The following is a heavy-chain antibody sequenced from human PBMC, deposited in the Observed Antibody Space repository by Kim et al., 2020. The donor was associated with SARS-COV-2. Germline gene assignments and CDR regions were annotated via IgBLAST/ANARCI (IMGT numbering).Heavy chain of an antibody. J-gene: IGHJ6*02. CDR2: INHSGST. CDR1: GGSFSGYY. CDR3: ARGQTAHRIARYGMDV. Sequence: SETLSLTCAVYGGSFSGYYWSWIRQPPGKGLEWIGEINHSGSTNYNPSLKSRVTISVDTSKNQFSLKLSSVTAADTAVYYCARGQTAHRIARYGMDVWGQGTTVTVSS. D-gene: IGHD6-13*01. V-gene: IGHV4-34*01.